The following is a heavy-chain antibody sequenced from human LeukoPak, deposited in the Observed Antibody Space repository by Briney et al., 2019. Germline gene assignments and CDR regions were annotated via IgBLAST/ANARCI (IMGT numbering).Heavy chain of an antibody. CDR2: ISGSGGSA. J-gene: IGHJ6*02. CDR1: GFTFSSYA. V-gene: IGHV3-23*01. CDR3: AKGATMIVVVIKKSYYGMDV. D-gene: IGHD3-22*01. Sequence: GGSLRLSCAASGFTFSSYAMSWVRQAPGKGLEWVSAISGSGGSAYYADSVKGRFTISRDNSKNTLYLQMNSLRAEDTAVYYCAKGATMIVVVIKKSYYGMDVWGQGTTVTVSS.